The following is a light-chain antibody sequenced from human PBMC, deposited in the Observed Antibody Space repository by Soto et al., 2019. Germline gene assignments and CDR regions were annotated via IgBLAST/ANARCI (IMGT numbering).Light chain of an antibody. J-gene: IGKJ1*01. CDR1: QSVSSS. CDR3: QQYGSPLRT. V-gene: IGKV3-20*01. Sequence: EIVLTQSPDTLSLSPGERATLSCRASQSVSSSLGWYQQKPGQAPRLLIYGASSRATGIPDRFSGSGSGTDVTLTISRLEPEDFAVYYCQQYGSPLRTFGQGTKVEIK. CDR2: GAS.